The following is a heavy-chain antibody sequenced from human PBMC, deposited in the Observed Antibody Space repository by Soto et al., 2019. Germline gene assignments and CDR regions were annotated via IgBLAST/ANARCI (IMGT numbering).Heavy chain of an antibody. CDR2: ISSSSSYI. J-gene: IGHJ4*02. V-gene: IGHV3-21*01. D-gene: IGHD2-21*01. CDR3: ARDLIEVGFDY. CDR1: GFTFSSYS. Sequence: EVQLVESGGGLVKPGGSLRLSCAASGFTFSSYSMNWVRQAPGKGLEWVSSISSSSSYIYYADSVKGRFTISRDNAKNSLYLQMNILRAEDTAVYYCARDLIEVGFDYWGQGTLVTVSS.